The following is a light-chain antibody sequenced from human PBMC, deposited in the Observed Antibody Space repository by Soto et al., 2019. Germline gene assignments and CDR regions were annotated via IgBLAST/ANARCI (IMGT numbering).Light chain of an antibody. CDR2: GAS. CDR1: QSVSSN. V-gene: IGKV3-15*01. Sequence: ETVMTQSPATLSGSPGERATLSCRASQSVSSNLAWYQQKPGQAPRLLIYGASTRATGIPVRFSGSGSGTEFPLTISSLQSEDFAVYYCQQYIHWPRTFGQGTKVDVK. J-gene: IGKJ1*01. CDR3: QQYIHWPRT.